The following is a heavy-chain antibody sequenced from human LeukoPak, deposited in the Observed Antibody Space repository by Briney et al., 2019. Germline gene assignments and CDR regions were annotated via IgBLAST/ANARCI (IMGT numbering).Heavy chain of an antibody. Sequence: SETLSLTCAVYGGSFSGYYWSWIRQPPGKGLEWIGEINHSGSTNYNPSLKSRVTISVDTSKNQFSLKLSSVTAADTAVYYCARGPKYYDFWSGYYTNWFDPWGQGTLVAVSS. CDR3: ARGPKYYDFWSGYYTNWFDP. CDR1: GGSFSGYY. CDR2: INHSGST. V-gene: IGHV4-34*01. J-gene: IGHJ5*02. D-gene: IGHD3-3*01.